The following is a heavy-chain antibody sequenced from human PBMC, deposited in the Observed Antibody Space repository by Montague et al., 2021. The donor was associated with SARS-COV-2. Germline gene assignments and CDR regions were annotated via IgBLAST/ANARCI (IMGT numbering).Heavy chain of an antibody. V-gene: IGHV4-34*01. D-gene: IGHD3-10*01. CDR2: INHSGSA. J-gene: IGHJ6*04. CDR3: ARVRYYASGTSLGMDV. Sequence: SETLSLTCAVYGGSFSGYYWSWIRQPPGKGLEWIGEINHSGSANYNPSLKSRVTISVDTSKNQFSLKLSSVTAADTAVYYCARVRYYASGTSLGMDVWGKGTTVTVSS. CDR1: GGSFSGYY.